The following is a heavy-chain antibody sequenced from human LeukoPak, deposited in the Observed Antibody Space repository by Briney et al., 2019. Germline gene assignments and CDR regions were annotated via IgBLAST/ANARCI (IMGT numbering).Heavy chain of an antibody. CDR3: AGRYNWFDP. CDR2: ISSDGTTT. J-gene: IGHJ5*02. CDR1: GFTFSSFW. V-gene: IGHV3-74*01. Sequence: PGGSLRLSCVASGFTFSSFWMHWVRQAPGEGLVCVSGISSDGTTTRYADSVKGQFTISRDNAKNTLYLQMNSLRAEDTAVYYCAGRYNWFDPWGQRTLVTVSS.